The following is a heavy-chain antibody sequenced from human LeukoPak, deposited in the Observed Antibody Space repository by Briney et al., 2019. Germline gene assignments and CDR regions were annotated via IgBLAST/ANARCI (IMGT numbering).Heavy chain of an antibody. V-gene: IGHV4-38-2*02. CDR3: ARLVLGYCSGGSCRSIDS. CDR2: IYHTGST. CDR1: GYSISSGYY. Sequence: SETLSLTCTVSGYSISSGYYWGWIRQPPGKGLELIGSIYHTGSTYYNPSLKSRVTISVDMSKNQFSLRLSSVTAADTAIYYCARLVLGYCSGGSCRSIDSWGQGTLVTVSS. J-gene: IGHJ4*02. D-gene: IGHD2-15*01.